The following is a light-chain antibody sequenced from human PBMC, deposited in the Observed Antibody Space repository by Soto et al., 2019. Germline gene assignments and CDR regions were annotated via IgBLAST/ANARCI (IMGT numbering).Light chain of an antibody. Sequence: EIVLTHAPCTLSLSPGERATLSCRASQSVSSSYLAWYQQKPGQAPRLLIYGASSGATGIPDRFSGSGSGTDFTLTISRLEPEDFEVYYCQQYGSSLFTFGGGTKVDIK. J-gene: IGKJ4*01. CDR3: QQYGSSLFT. CDR1: QSVSSSY. V-gene: IGKV3-20*01. CDR2: GAS.